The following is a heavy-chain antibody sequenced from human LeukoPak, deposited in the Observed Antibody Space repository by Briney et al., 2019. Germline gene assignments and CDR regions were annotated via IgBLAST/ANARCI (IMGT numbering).Heavy chain of an antibody. CDR1: GFTFSNAW. J-gene: IGHJ4*02. CDR2: IKGKIDGGTT. V-gene: IGHV3-15*01. CDR3: AQFS. Sequence: GGSLRLSCAASGFTFSNAWMSWVRQAPGKGLEWVGRIKGKIDGGTTDYAAPVKGRFTISRDDSKNTLYLQMNSLKTEDTAVYYCAQFSWGQGTLVTVSS. D-gene: IGHD5-24*01.